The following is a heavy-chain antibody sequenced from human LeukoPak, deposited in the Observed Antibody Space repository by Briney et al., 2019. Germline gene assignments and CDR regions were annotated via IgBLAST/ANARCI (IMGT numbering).Heavy chain of an antibody. V-gene: IGHV1-46*01. D-gene: IGHD4-11*01. J-gene: IGHJ4*02. CDR1: GYTFTSYY. CDR3: ARDRNDYSNYYYFDY. Sequence: GASVKVSCKASGYTFTSYYMHWVRQAPGQGLEWMGIINPSGGSTSYAQKFQGRVTMTRDMSTSTVYMELSSLRSEDTAVYYCARDRNDYSNYYYFDYWGQGTLVTVSS. CDR2: INPSGGST.